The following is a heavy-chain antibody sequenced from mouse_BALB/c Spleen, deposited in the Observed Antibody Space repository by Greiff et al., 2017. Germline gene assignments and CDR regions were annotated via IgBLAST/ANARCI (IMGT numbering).Heavy chain of an antibody. CDR1: GYAFTNYL. D-gene: IGHD1-1*01. V-gene: IGHV1-54*01. CDR3: ARSITTVVPAY. Sequence: QVHVKQSGAELVRPGTSVKVSCKASGYAFTNYLIEWVKQRPGQGLEWIGVINPGSGGTNYNEKFKGKATLTADKSSSTAYMQLSSLTSDDSAVYFCARSITTVVPAYWGQGTLVTVSA. CDR2: INPGSGGT. J-gene: IGHJ3*01.